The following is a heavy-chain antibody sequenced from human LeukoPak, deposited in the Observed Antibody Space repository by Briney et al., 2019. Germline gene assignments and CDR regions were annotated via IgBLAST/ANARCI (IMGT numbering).Heavy chain of an antibody. CDR2: ISGSGGST. Sequence: HGGSLRLSCAASGFTFSSYAMSWVRQAPGKGLEWVSAISGSGGSTYYADSVKGRFTISRDNSKNTLYLQMNSLRAEDTAVYYCAKKGGLPANCYYYGMDVWGQGTTVTVSS. D-gene: IGHD6-25*01. CDR1: GFTFSSYA. V-gene: IGHV3-23*01. CDR3: AKKGGLPANCYYYGMDV. J-gene: IGHJ6*02.